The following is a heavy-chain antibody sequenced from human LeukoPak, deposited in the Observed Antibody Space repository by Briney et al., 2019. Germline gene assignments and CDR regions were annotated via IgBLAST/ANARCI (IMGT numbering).Heavy chain of an antibody. CDR3: ARVFRSGYLIDY. V-gene: IGHV3-7*03. CDR2: VRQDGSER. J-gene: IGHJ4*02. D-gene: IGHD3-3*01. CDR1: GFISSSYW. Sequence: GGSLRLSCAASGFISSSYWMSWVRQAPGKGLEWVANVRQDGSERYYGDSVKGRFTISRDNAKNSLYLQMSSLRAEDTAVYYCARVFRSGYLIDYWGQGTLVTVSS.